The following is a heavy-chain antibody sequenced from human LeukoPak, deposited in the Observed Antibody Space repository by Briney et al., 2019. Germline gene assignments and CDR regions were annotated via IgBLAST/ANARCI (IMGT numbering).Heavy chain of an antibody. CDR3: ARSRTEWFDFYY. CDR1: GFTVSSNY. J-gene: IGHJ4*02. CDR2: IYSGGST. V-gene: IGHV3-53*01. Sequence: GGSLRLSCAASGFTVSSNYMSWVRQAPGKGLEWVSVIYSGGSTYYADSVKGRFTISRDNSKNTLYLQMNSLRAEDTAVYYCARSRTEWFDFYYWGQGTLVTVSS. D-gene: IGHD3-3*01.